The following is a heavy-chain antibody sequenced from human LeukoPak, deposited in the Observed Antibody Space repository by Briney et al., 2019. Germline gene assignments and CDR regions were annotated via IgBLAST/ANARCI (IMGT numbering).Heavy chain of an antibody. CDR3: ARGRRWNYRSQYYFDY. CDR2: VDPEDGET. J-gene: IGHJ4*02. D-gene: IGHD1-7*01. Sequence: ASVKVSCKVSGYTFTDYYMHWVQQAPGKGLEWMGLVDPEDGETIYAEKFQGRVTITADTSISTAYMELSRLRSDDTAVYYCARGRRWNYRSQYYFDYWGQGTLVTVSS. V-gene: IGHV1-69-2*01. CDR1: GYTFTDYY.